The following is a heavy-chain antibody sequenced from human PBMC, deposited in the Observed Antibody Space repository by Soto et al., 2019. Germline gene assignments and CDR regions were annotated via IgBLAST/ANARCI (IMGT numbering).Heavy chain of an antibody. CDR3: ARDGREQYYDFWSGYSNWFDP. J-gene: IGHJ5*02. CDR2: MSRTGDNT. D-gene: IGHD3-3*01. Sequence: GGSLRLSCAASGFTFSIYAMTWVRQSPGKGLEWVSSMSRTGDNTYYADSVKGRFTISRDNSKNTLYLQMNSLRAEDTAVYYCARDGREQYYDFWSGYSNWFDPWGQGTLVTVSS. V-gene: IGHV3-23*01. CDR1: GFTFSIYA.